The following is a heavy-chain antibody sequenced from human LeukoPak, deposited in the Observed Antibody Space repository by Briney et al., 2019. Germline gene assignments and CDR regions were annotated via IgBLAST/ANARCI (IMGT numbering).Heavy chain of an antibody. J-gene: IGHJ4*02. CDR1: GFTFSNAL. CDR3: TTVSADY. V-gene: IGHV3-15*01. Sequence: PGWSLTLSCAASGFTFSNALMTWVRQAPAKGLEWVGRVKRKSEGETTDYAAAVKGRFDISREDSKNTGYLQMNSLKREDTALYYCTTVSADYWGQGTLVTVSS. CDR2: VKRKSEGETT.